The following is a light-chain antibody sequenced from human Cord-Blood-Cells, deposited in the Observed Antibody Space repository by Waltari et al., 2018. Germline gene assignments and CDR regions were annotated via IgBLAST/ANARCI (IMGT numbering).Light chain of an antibody. Sequence: QSVLTQPPSASGTPGQRVTLSCSGSSSNLGSHYVNWYQHLPGTAPKLPIYRNNRRPSGVPDRFSGSKSGTSASLAISGLRSEDEADYYCAAWDDSLSVFFGGGTKLTVL. CDR1: SSNLGSHY. CDR3: AAWDDSLSVF. J-gene: IGLJ2*01. V-gene: IGLV1-47*01. CDR2: RNN.